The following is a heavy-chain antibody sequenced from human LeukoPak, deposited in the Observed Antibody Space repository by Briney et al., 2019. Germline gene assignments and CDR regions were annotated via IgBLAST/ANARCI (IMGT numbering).Heavy chain of an antibody. CDR1: GGSFSGYY. CDR2: IYRSGST. Sequence: SETLSLTCAVSGGSFSGYYWAWIRQPPGKGLEWIGYIYRSGSTDYNPSLKSRVNMSIDTSQKHYSLRLSPVAAADTAVYFCARGTITIFGVVTDDVFDIWGQGTMVTVSS. J-gene: IGHJ3*02. V-gene: IGHV4-59*01. D-gene: IGHD3-3*01. CDR3: ARGTITIFGVVTDDVFDI.